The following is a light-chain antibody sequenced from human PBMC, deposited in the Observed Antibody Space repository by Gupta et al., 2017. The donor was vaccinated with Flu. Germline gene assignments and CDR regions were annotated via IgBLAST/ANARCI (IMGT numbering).Light chain of an antibody. Sequence: LIFENDKRPSGIPDRFSGSRSGTSATLAITGLQTGEEADYYGATGDSSLPGGVFGGGTKLTVL. CDR3: ATGDSSLPGGV. CDR2: END. J-gene: IGLJ3*02. V-gene: IGLV1-51*02.